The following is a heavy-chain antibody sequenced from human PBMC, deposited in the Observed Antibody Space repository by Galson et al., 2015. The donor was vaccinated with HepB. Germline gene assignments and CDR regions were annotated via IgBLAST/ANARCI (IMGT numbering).Heavy chain of an antibody. Sequence: SLRLSCAASGFTFRSYSMIWVRQAPGKGLEWVSSISGSGSYIYYADSVKGRFTMSRDNAKNSLYLQMNSLRAEDTAVYYCARDGAGYSSVYYFDYWGQGTLVTVSS. CDR1: GFTFRSYS. J-gene: IGHJ4*02. CDR3: ARDGAGYSSVYYFDY. D-gene: IGHD6-25*01. V-gene: IGHV3-21*01. CDR2: ISGSGSYI.